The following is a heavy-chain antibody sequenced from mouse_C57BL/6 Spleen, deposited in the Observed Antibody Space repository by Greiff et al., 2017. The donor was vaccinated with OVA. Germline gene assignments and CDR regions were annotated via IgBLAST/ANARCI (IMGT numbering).Heavy chain of an antibody. J-gene: IGHJ2*01. CDR3: ARNDRDYFDY. Sequence: QVQLQQPGAELVKPGASVKLSCKASGYTFSSYWMYWVKQRPGQGLEWIGSIHPNSGSTNYKETFKGKATLTVDKASSTAYMQLSSLTSEDSAVYYCARNDRDYFDYWGQGTTLTVSS. V-gene: IGHV1-64*01. CDR2: IHPNSGST. CDR1: GYTFSSYW. D-gene: IGHD2-14*01.